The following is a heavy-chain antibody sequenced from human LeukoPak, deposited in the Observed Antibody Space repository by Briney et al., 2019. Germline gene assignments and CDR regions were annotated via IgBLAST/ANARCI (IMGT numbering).Heavy chain of an antibody. CDR3: TRLDGSGTYSRGPDY. J-gene: IGHJ4*02. D-gene: IGHD3-10*01. CDR2: IYPGDSDT. Sequence: GESLKISCKGSGYKFTTYWIGWVRQMPGKGLEWMGLIYPGDSDTRYSPSFQGQVTISADKSISTAYLQWSSLKASDTAMYYCTRLDGSGTYSRGPDYWGQGTLVTVSS. CDR1: GYKFTTYW. V-gene: IGHV5-51*01.